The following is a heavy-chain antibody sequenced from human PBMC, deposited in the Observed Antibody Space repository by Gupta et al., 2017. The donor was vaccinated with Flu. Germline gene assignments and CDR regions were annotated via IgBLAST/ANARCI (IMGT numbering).Heavy chain of an antibody. CDR2: IYPGDSDT. D-gene: IGHD6-13*01. J-gene: IGHJ4*02. V-gene: IGHV5-51*01. CDR3: AIPGGSSSFIRFALES. Sequence: PGKGLEWMGFIYPGDSDTRYSPSFQGQVTISADKSISTAYLQWSSLKASDTAMYDCAIPGGSSSFIRFALESWGQGTLVTVSS.